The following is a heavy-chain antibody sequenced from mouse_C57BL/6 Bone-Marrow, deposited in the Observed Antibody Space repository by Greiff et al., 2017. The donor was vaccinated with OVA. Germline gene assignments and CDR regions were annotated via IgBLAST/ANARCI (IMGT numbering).Heavy chain of an antibody. D-gene: IGHD1-1*01. CDR1: GFTFSDAW. CDR2: IRNKANNHAT. Sequence: EVKLVESGGGLVQPGGSMKLSCAASGFTFSDAWMDWVRQSPEKGLEWVAQIRNKANNHATYYAESVKGRFTISRDDSKSSVYLQMNSLRAEDTGIYYCTRRSYGSSHYAMDYWGQGTSVTVSS. CDR3: TRRSYGSSHYAMDY. J-gene: IGHJ4*01. V-gene: IGHV6-6*01.